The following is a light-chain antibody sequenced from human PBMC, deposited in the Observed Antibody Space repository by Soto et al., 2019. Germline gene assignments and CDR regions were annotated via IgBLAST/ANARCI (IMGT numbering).Light chain of an antibody. CDR2: GAS. CDR3: QQFGSSPGFT. J-gene: IGKJ3*01. V-gene: IGKV3-20*01. CDR1: QNINSRY. Sequence: EIVLTQSPGTLSLSPGERATLSCRASQNINSRYLAWYQQKPGQAPRLLIYGASSRATGIPDRFSGSGSGTDFTITISRLEPEDFAVYYCQQFGSSPGFTFVPGTKVDIK.